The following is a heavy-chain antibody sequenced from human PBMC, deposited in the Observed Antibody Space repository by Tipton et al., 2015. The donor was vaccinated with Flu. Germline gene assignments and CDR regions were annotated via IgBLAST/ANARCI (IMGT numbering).Heavy chain of an antibody. CDR2: INPSGGST. V-gene: IGHV1-46*04. CDR1: GYTFTSYY. J-gene: IGHJ6*03. Sequence: QSGPEVKKPGASVKVSCKASGYTFTSYYMHWVRQAPGQGLEWMGIINPSGGSTSYAQKLQGRVTMTRDTSTSTVYMELSSLRSEDTAVYYCARNFGFRSSGVVHYYHYMDVWGKGTTVTVSS. CDR3: ARNFGFRSSGVVHYYHYMDV. D-gene: IGHD3-3*01.